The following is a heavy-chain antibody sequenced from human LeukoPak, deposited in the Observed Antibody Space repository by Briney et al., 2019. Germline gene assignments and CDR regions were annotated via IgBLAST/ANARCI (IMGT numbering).Heavy chain of an antibody. J-gene: IGHJ3*02. CDR3: AGSGWLYASDI. CDR1: GGSISSYY. Sequence: SETLSLTCTVSGGSISSYYWSWIRQPPGKGLEWIGYIYYSGSTNYNPSLKSRVTISVDTSKNQFSLKLSSVTAADTAVYYCAGSGWLYASDIWGQGTMVTVSS. V-gene: IGHV4-59*01. CDR2: IYYSGST. D-gene: IGHD6-19*01.